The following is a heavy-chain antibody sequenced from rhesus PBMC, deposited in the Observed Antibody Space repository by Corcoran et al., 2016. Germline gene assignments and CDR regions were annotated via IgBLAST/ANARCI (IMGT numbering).Heavy chain of an antibody. J-gene: IGHJ4*01. CDR2: IYWDEDK. Sequence: QVTLKESGPALVNPTQTLTLTCTFSGFSISTSGMGVGWIRQPPGKALEWLALIYWDEDKYYSTSLKIRLTISKDTSKNQVVLTMTNMDPVNTATYYCARRGLAAAFDYWGQGVLVTVSS. CDR1: GFSISTSGMG. V-gene: IGHV2-174*01. D-gene: IGHD6-25*01. CDR3: ARRGLAAAFDY.